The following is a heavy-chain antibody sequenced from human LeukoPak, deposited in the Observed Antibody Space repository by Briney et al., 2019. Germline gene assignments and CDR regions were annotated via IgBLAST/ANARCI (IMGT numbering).Heavy chain of an antibody. J-gene: IGHJ4*02. CDR3: ALLTVASDFVY. D-gene: IGHD5-12*01. CDR2: IHSSGTVK. CDR1: RFPFSIYE. V-gene: IGHV3-48*03. Sequence: GGSLRLSCVVSRFPFSIYEMNWVRQAPGKGLEWVSNIHSSGTVKYYSDSVKGRFSISRDNAKSSLYLQMNSLRVEDTAVYYCALLTVASDFVYWGQGALVTVSS.